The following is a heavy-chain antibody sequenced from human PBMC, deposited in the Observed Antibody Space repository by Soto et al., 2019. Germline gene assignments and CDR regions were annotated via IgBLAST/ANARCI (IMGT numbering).Heavy chain of an antibody. CDR3: ARDWGPHHNNGI. CDR1: GVSVSNNF. Sequence: EVQLVESGGGLVQPGGSLTLSCAASGVSVSNNFMKWVRQAPGKGLEWVSLIYSAGVTAYADSVKGRFTISRDNSKNTLYLHMTSLRAEDAGVYYCARDWGPHHNNGIWGQGTMVTVSS. CDR2: IYSAGVT. D-gene: IGHD2-8*01. V-gene: IGHV3-66*01. J-gene: IGHJ3*02.